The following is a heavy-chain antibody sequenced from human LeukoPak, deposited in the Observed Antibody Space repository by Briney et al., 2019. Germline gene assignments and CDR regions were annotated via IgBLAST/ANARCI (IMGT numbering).Heavy chain of an antibody. CDR3: ARAPYGSGSYPQPDY. CDR2: IIPIFGTA. J-gene: IGHJ4*02. D-gene: IGHD3-10*01. CDR1: GGTFSSYA. Sequence: SVKVSCKASGGTFSSYAISWVRQAPGQGLEWMGGIIPIFGTANYAQKFQGRVTITTDESTSTAYMELSSLKAEDTAVYYCARAPYGSGSYPQPDYWGQGTLVTVSS. V-gene: IGHV1-69*05.